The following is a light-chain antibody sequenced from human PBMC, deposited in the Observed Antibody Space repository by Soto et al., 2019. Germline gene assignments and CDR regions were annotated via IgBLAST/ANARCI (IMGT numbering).Light chain of an antibody. CDR1: QCISSY. Sequence: AIRMTQSPSSLSASTGDRVTITCRASQCISSYLAWYQQKPGKAPKLLIYAASTLQSGVPSRFSGSGSGTDFTLTISSLEPEDFAVYYCQQGKTFGGGTKVDIK. CDR3: QQGKT. CDR2: AAS. V-gene: IGKV1-8*01. J-gene: IGKJ4*01.